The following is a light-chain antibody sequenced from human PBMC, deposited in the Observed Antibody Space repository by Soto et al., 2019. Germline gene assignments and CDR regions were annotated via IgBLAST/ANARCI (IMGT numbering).Light chain of an antibody. CDR1: SSNIGAGYD. Sequence: QSVLRRPASVCGAPGQRVPISCTGSSSNIGAGYDVHWYRQLPGTAPKLLIYGNSNRPSGVPDRFSGSKSGTSASLAITGLQAEDEADYYCQSYDSSLSGYVFGTGTKVTVL. CDR3: QSYDSSLSGYV. V-gene: IGLV1-40*01. CDR2: GNS. J-gene: IGLJ1*01.